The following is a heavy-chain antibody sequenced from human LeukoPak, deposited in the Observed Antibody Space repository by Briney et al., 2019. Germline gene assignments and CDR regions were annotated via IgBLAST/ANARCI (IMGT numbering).Heavy chain of an antibody. CDR1: GDSVSSNSAA. CDR2: TYYRSKWYN. D-gene: IGHD6-13*01. CDR3: ARETHSSSYPPGYYFDY. V-gene: IGHV6-1*01. J-gene: IGHJ4*02. Sequence: SQTLSLTCAISGDSVSSNSAAWNWIRQSPSRGLEWLGRTYYRSKWYNDCTVSVKSRITINPDTSKNQFSLQLNSVTPEDTAVYYCARETHSSSYPPGYYFDYWGQGTLVTVSS.